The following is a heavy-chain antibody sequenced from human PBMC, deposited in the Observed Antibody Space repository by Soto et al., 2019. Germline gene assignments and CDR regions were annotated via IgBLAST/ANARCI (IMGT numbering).Heavy chain of an antibody. CDR3: AKARYSSGAGSLDY. Sequence: QVQLVESGGGVVQPGRSLRLSCAASGFTFSNFGMHWVRQAPGKGLEWVTTISDDRSNQYYADSVKGRFTISRDNSKDTLYLQMNSLRAEDTAVYYCAKARYSSGAGSLDYWGQGTLVTVSS. D-gene: IGHD6-19*01. J-gene: IGHJ4*02. CDR1: GFTFSNFG. V-gene: IGHV3-30*18. CDR2: ISDDRSNQ.